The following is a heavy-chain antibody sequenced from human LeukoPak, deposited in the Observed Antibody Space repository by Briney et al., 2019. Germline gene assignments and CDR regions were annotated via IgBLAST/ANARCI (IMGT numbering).Heavy chain of an antibody. CDR2: IYYSGSN. V-gene: IGHV4-39*01. Sequence: SETLSLTCTVSGGSINSSNYYWGWIRHPPGKGLEWIGSIYYSGSNYYHPSLNSRVTISVDTSKSQFSLKLRSVTAADTAVYYCARHLQQQLVGFDYWGQGTLVTVSS. CDR3: ARHLQQQLVGFDY. CDR1: GGSINSSNYY. J-gene: IGHJ4*02. D-gene: IGHD6-13*01.